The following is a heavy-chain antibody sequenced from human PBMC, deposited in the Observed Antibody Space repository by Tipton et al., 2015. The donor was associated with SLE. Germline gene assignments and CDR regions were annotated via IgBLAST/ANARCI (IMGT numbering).Heavy chain of an antibody. CDR2: IYYSGST. J-gene: IGHJ3*02. CDR3: ARQLAAAGTVFDI. V-gene: IGHV4-39*07. Sequence: TLSLTCTVSGGSISSSSYYWGWIRQPPGKGLEWIGSIYYSGSTNYNPSLKSRVTISVDTSKNQFSLKLSSVTAADTAVYYCARQLAAAGTVFDIWGQGTMVTVSS. CDR1: GGSISSSSYY. D-gene: IGHD6-13*01.